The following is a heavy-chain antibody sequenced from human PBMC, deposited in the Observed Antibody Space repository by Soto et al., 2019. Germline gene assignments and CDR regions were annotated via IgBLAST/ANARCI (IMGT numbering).Heavy chain of an antibody. CDR1: GGSISSSSYY. J-gene: IGHJ2*01. CDR3: ARRGSNWDSSTGYFDL. CDR2: IYYSGST. D-gene: IGHD1-7*01. Sequence: SETLSLTCTVSGGSISSSSYYWGWIRQPPGKGLEWIGSIYYSGSTYYNPSLKSRVTISVDTSKNQFSLKLSSVTAADTAVYYCARRGSNWDSSTGYFDLWGRGTLVTVSS. V-gene: IGHV4-39*01.